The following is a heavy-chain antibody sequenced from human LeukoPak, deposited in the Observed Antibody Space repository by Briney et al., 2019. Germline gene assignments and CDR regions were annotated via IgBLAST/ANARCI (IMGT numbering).Heavy chain of an antibody. D-gene: IGHD3-22*01. V-gene: IGHV3-30-3*01. J-gene: IGHJ3*02. CDR1: GFTFSSYA. Sequence: GRSLRLSCAASGFTFSSYAMHWVRQAPGKGLEWVAVISYDGSNKYYADSVKGRFTISRDNSKNTLYLQMNSLRAEDTALYYCAKDKAEDSSGYDAFDIWGQGTMVTVSS. CDR3: AKDKAEDSSGYDAFDI. CDR2: ISYDGSNK.